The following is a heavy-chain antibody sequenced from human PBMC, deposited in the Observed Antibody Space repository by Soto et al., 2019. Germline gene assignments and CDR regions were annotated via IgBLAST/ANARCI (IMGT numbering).Heavy chain of an antibody. V-gene: IGHV4-59*08. Sequence: SETLSLTCTVSGGSISSYYWSWIRQPPGKGLEWIGYIYYSGSTNYNPSLKSRVTISVDTSKNQFSLKLSSVTAADTAVYYCATWTGYYSQWGQGTLVTVSS. CDR3: ATWTGYYSQ. J-gene: IGHJ4*02. CDR2: IYYSGST. D-gene: IGHD3-9*01. CDR1: GGSISSYY.